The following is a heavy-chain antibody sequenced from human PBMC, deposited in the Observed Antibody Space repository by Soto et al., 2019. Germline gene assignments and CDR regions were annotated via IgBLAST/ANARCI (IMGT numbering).Heavy chain of an antibody. V-gene: IGHV4-34*01. CDR2: INHSGST. D-gene: IGHD3-22*01. Sequence: PSETLSLTCAVYGGSFIGYYWSWIRQPPGKGLEWIGEINHSGSTNYNPSLKSRVTISVDTSKNQFSLKLSSVTAADTAVYYCARGRRYDSSGYYPDFDYWGQGTLVTV. J-gene: IGHJ4*02. CDR3: ARGRRYDSSGYYPDFDY. CDR1: GGSFIGYY.